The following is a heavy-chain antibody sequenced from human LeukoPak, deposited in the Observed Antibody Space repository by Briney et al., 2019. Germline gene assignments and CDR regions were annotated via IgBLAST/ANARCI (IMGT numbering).Heavy chain of an antibody. CDR1: GYTFTSYG. Sequence: GASVKVSCKASGYTFTSYGISWVRQAPGQGLEWMGWISAYNGNTNYAQKLQGRVTMTTGTSTSTAYMELRSLRSDDTAVYYCARESYDSSGYYYFDYWGQGTLVTVPS. D-gene: IGHD3-22*01. CDR2: ISAYNGNT. V-gene: IGHV1-18*01. CDR3: ARESYDSSGYYYFDY. J-gene: IGHJ4*02.